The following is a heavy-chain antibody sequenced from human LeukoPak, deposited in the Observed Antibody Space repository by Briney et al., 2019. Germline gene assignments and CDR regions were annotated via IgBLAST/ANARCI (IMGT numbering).Heavy chain of an antibody. D-gene: IGHD3-10*01. CDR1: GFTFSSFW. V-gene: IGHV3-7*01. CDR3: ARDMTPLWFRS. Sequence: PGGSLRLSCAASGFTFSSFWMSWVRQAPGKGLEWVANINQDGSGKYFVDSVKGRFTISRDNAKNSLYLQMNSLRAEDTAVYYCARDMTPLWFRSWGQGTLVTVSS. CDR2: INQDGSGK. J-gene: IGHJ5*02.